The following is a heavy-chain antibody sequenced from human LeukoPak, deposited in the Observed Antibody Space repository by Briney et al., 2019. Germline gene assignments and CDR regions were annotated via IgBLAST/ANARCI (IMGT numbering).Heavy chain of an antibody. CDR1: GGTFRSYT. Sequence: SVKVSCKASGGTFRSYTISWVRQAPGQGLEWMGRIIPILGIANYAQKFQGRVTITADKYTSTAYMELRSLRSEDTAVYYCAAGYSSSWFYYWGQGTLVTVSS. V-gene: IGHV1-69*02. CDR3: AAGYSSSWFYY. CDR2: IIPILGIA. D-gene: IGHD6-13*01. J-gene: IGHJ4*02.